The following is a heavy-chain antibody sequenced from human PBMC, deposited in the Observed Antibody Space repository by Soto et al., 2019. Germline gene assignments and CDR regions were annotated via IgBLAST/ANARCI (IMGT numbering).Heavy chain of an antibody. CDR1: GYTFTSYG. CDR2: ISAYNGNT. Sequence: QVQLVQSGAEVKKPGASVKVSCKASGYTFTSYGISWVRQAPGQGLEWMGWISAYNGNTNYAQKLQGRATMTTDTATSTAYRELRSLSSDDTAVHSCASDQGGSYYYWGPGTLVTVSS. D-gene: IGHD1-26*01. CDR3: ASDQGGSYYY. J-gene: IGHJ4*02. V-gene: IGHV1-18*01.